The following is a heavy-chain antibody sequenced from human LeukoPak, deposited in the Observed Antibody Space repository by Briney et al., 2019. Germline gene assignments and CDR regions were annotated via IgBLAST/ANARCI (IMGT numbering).Heavy chain of an antibody. J-gene: IGHJ4*02. CDR1: GFTFSSYA. CDR2: ISGSGGST. Sequence: GGSLRLSCAASGFTFSSYAMSWVRQAPGKGLEWVSAISGSGGSTYYADSVKGRFTISRDNSKNTLYLQMNSLRAEDTAVYYCAKRLHDSSGYYPFDYWGQGTLVTVSS. D-gene: IGHD3-22*01. CDR3: AKRLHDSSGYYPFDY. V-gene: IGHV3-23*01.